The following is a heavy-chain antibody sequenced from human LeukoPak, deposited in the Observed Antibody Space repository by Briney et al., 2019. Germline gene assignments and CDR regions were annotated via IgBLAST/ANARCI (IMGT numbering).Heavy chain of an antibody. CDR3: ARCDVNVPPLRYYGMDV. Sequence: ASVKVSCKASGYTFTSYGISWVRQAPGQGLEWMGWISAYNGNTNYAQKLQGRVTMTTDTSTSTAYMELRSLRSDDTAVYYCARCDVNVPPLRYYGMDVWGQGTTVTVSS. CDR1: GYTFTSYG. J-gene: IGHJ6*02. CDR2: ISAYNGNT. D-gene: IGHD2/OR15-2a*01. V-gene: IGHV1-18*01.